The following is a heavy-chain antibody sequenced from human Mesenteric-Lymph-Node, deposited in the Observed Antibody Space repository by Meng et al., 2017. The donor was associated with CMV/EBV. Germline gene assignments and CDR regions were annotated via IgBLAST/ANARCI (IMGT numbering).Heavy chain of an antibody. V-gene: IGHV5-51*01. J-gene: IGHJ4*02. Sequence: SGYSFTSYWISWVRQMPGKGLEWMGIIYPGDSDTRYSPPFQGQVTISADKSVSTAYLQWSSLKASDTAMYYCARHRKTDYGSGSFPDYWGQGTLVTVSS. CDR2: IYPGDSDT. CDR3: ARHRKTDYGSGSFPDY. D-gene: IGHD3-10*01. CDR1: GYSFTSYW.